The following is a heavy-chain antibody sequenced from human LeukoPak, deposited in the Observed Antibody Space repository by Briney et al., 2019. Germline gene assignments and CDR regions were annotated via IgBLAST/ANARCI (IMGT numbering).Heavy chain of an antibody. J-gene: IGHJ3*02. CDR1: GFTFSSYE. Sequence: PGGSLRLSCAASGFTFSSYEMNWVRQAPGKGLEWVSYISSSVINIYYADSVKGRFTISRDNAKNSLYLQMNSLRAEDTAVYYCARSVAFDIWGQGTMVTVPS. V-gene: IGHV3-48*03. CDR3: ARSVAFDI. CDR2: ISSSVINI.